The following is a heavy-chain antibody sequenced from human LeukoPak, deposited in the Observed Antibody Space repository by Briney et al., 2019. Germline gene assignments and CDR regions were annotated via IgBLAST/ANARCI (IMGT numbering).Heavy chain of an antibody. CDR3: AKDSTIYGNDAFDI. J-gene: IGHJ3*02. V-gene: IGHV3-30*04. CDR1: GFTFSSYA. D-gene: IGHD4-17*01. CDR2: ISYDGSNK. Sequence: PGGSLRLSCAASGFTFSSYAMHWVRQAPGKGLEWVAVISYDGSNKYYADSVKGRFTISRDNSKNTLYLQMNSLRAEDTAVYYCAKDSTIYGNDAFDIWGQGTMVTVSS.